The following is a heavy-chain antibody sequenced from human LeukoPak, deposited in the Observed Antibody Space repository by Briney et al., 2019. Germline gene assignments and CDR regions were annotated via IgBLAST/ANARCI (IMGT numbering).Heavy chain of an antibody. D-gene: IGHD3-22*01. CDR1: GYTFTGYY. J-gene: IGHJ4*02. V-gene: IGHV1-2*02. CDR2: INPNSGGT. Sequence: ASVKVSCKASGYTFTGYYMHWVRQAPGQGLEWMGWINPNSGGTNYAQKFQGRVTMTRDTSISTAYMELSRLRSDDTAVYYCARYPRYYYDSSGYYYFWPPFDYWGQGTLVTVSS. CDR3: ARYPRYYYDSSGYYYFWPPFDY.